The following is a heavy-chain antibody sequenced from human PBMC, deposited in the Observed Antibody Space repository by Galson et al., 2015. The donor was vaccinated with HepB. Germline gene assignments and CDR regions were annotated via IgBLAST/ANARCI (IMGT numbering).Heavy chain of an antibody. V-gene: IGHV1-2*04. Sequence: SGYTFTGYYMHWVRQAPGQGLEWMGWINPNSGGTNYAQKFQGWVTMTRDTSISTAYMELSRLRSDDTAVYYCARGGYSGYDHLPDYWGQGTLVTVSS. CDR2: INPNSGGT. CDR1: GYTFTGYY. CDR3: ARGGYSGYDHLPDY. D-gene: IGHD5-12*01. J-gene: IGHJ4*02.